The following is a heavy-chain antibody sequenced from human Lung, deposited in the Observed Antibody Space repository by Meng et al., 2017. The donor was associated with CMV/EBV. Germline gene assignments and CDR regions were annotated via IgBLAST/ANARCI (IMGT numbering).Heavy chain of an antibody. CDR1: GYTLTGYY. J-gene: IGHJ5*02. V-gene: IGHV1-2*02. CDR3: ARSPGGGWFDP. CDR2: TDPNSGGT. Sequence: SVXVSCKASGYTLTGYYMHWVRQAPGQGLEWMGWTDPNSGGTNYAQEFQGRATMTRDTSISTAYMELSTLRSDNTAVYYFARSPGGGWFDPWRHRTLVTVSS. D-gene: IGHD6-25*01.